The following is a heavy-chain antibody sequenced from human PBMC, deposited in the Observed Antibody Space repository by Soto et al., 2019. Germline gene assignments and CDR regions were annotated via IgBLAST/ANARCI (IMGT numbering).Heavy chain of an antibody. CDR3: ARCLPMDYFYMDV. CDR1: GGSITSGGYY. Sequence: QVQLQESGPGLVTPSQTLSLNCTVSGGSITSGGYYWSWIRQYPGKGLEWIGYIYYSGSTYYNPSLNSRVIISVDTSENQFSLKLSSVTAADTAVYYCARCLPMDYFYMDVWGQGTTVTVSS. V-gene: IGHV4-31*03. D-gene: IGHD2-21*01. CDR2: IYYSGST. J-gene: IGHJ6*02.